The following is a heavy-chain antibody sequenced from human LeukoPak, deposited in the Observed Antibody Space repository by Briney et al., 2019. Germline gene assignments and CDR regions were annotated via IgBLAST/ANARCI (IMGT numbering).Heavy chain of an antibody. J-gene: IGHJ4*02. CDR1: TDSISSSGHH. CDR2: LYSGRTT. V-gene: IGHV4-39*01. Sequence: EASETLSLTCTVSTDSISSSGHHWGWIRQSPGKGLEWIGNLYSGRTTYYNPSLNSRATISVVTSKNQFSLQLNSLTAADTAVYYCVRHDGRGGATMGALDSWGQGSLVTVSS. D-gene: IGHD5-12*01. CDR3: VRHDGRGGATMGALDS.